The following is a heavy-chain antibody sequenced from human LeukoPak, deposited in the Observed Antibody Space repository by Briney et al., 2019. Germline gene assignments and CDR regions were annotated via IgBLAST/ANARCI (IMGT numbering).Heavy chain of an antibody. D-gene: IGHD3-22*01. CDR1: GNYW. Sequence: GGSLRLSCAASGNYWMHWVRQASGKGLVWVSHINSDGSWTSYADSVKGRFTISKDNAKNTVYLQMNNLRAEDTAVYYCAKGSYYDSSGSFYFDYWGQGTLVTVSS. CDR3: AKGSYYDSSGSFYFDY. CDR2: INSDGSWT. V-gene: IGHV3-74*01. J-gene: IGHJ4*02.